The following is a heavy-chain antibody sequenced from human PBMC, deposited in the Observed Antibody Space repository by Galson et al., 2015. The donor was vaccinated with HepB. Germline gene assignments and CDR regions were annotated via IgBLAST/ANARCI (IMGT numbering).Heavy chain of an antibody. V-gene: IGHV3-48*01. D-gene: IGHD6-19*01. J-gene: IGHJ6*02. CDR1: GFTFSSYS. CDR2: VSSSSSTI. CDR3: ARDGSSGWSPRNYYYGMDV. Sequence: SLRLSCAASGFTFSSYSMNWVRRAPGKGLEWVSYVSSSSSTIYYADSVKGRFTISRDNAKNSLYLQMNSLRAEDTAVYYCARDGSSGWSPRNYYYGMDVWGQGTTVTVSS.